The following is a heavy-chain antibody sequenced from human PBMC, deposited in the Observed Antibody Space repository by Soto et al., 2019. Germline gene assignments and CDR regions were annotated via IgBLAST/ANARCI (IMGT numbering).Heavy chain of an antibody. D-gene: IGHD6-13*01. Sequence: QVQLVESGGGVVQPGRSLRLSCAASGFTFSSYGMHWVRQAPGKGLEWVAVIWYDGSNKYYADSVKGRFTISRDNSKNTLYLQMNSLRAEDTAVYYCARGVVAAVGLNGMDVWGQGTTVTVSS. V-gene: IGHV3-33*01. CDR2: IWYDGSNK. CDR1: GFTFSSYG. J-gene: IGHJ6*02. CDR3: ARGVVAAVGLNGMDV.